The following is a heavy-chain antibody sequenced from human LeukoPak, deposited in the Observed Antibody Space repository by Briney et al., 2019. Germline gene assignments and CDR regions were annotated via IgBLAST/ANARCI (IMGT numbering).Heavy chain of an antibody. D-gene: IGHD3-10*01. Sequence: GGSLRLSCAASGFTFSHYAMHWVRQAPGKGLEWVSGISGDGTYTYYADSVKGRFTASRDNSRKTLYLQLNNLRVEDTAMYYCAKTFGSGDYWGQGALVTVSS. CDR1: GFTFSHYA. CDR2: ISGDGTYT. CDR3: AKTFGSGDY. V-gene: IGHV3-NL1*01. J-gene: IGHJ4*02.